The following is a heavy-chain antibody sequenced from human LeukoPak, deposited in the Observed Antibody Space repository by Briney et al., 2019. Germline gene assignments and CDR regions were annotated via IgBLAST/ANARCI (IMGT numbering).Heavy chain of an antibody. D-gene: IGHD1-26*01. CDR2: IYSGSTT. V-gene: IGHV3-53*01. J-gene: IGHJ4*02. CDR1: GFTVSSNY. CDR3: ARDRTSGSYLFDY. Sequence: GGSLRLSCAASGFTVSSNYMSWVRQAPGKGLEWVSVIYSGSTTHLADSVRGRFSISRDTSKNTMYLQMNSLRAEDTAMYYCARDRTSGSYLFDYWGQGTLVTVSS.